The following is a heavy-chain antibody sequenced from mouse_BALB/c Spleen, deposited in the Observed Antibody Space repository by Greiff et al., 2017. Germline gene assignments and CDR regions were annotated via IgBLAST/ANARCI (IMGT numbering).Heavy chain of an antibody. CDR1: GYIFTSYW. CDR2: IYPGTGST. Sequence: VKLMESGAELVRPGASVKLSCKTSGYIFTSYWIHWVKQRSGQGLEWIARIYPGTGSTYYNEKFKGKATLTADKSSSTAYMQHSSLKSEDSAVYFCARTRMYYDGTWFAYWGQGTLVTVSA. CDR3: ARTRMYYDGTWFAY. V-gene: IGHV1-76*01. J-gene: IGHJ3*01. D-gene: IGHD1-1*01.